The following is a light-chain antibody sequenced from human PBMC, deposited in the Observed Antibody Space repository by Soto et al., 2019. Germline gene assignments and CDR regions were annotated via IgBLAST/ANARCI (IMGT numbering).Light chain of an antibody. J-gene: IGKJ4*01. CDR2: GAS. Sequence: EIVLTQSPGTLSLSPGARATHSRRAIQSVSCSYLAWYQQKPGQAPRLLTYGASTRATGIPARFSGSGSGTEFTLTISSLQSEDFAVYYCQQYNNWPPLPFGGGTKVDIK. CDR3: QQYNNWPPLP. CDR1: QSVSCSY. V-gene: IGKV3D-15*01.